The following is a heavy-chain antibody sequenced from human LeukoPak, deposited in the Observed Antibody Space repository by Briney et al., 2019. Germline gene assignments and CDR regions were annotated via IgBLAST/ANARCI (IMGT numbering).Heavy chain of an antibody. V-gene: IGHV1-69*06. Sequence: GASVKVSCKASGGTFSSYAISWVRQAPGQGLEWMGGIIPIFGTANYAQKFQGRVTITADKSTSTAYMELSSLRSEDTAMYYCARRGTDDYGDWYFDLWGRGTLVTVSS. CDR1: GGTFSSYA. J-gene: IGHJ2*01. CDR2: IIPIFGTA. D-gene: IGHD4-17*01. CDR3: ARRGTDDYGDWYFDL.